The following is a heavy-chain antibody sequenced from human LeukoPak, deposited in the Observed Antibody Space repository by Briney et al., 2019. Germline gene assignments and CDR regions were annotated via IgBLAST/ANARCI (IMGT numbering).Heavy chain of an antibody. CDR1: GFTISGYA. CDR3: ARARGYSGYDDY. Sequence: GGSLRLSCAASGFTISGYAMHWVRQAPGKGLEWVAVISYDGSNKYYADSVKSRFTISRDNSKNTLSLQMNSLRAEDTAVYYCARARGYSGYDDYWGQGTLVTVSS. V-gene: IGHV3-30*04. D-gene: IGHD5-12*01. CDR2: ISYDGSNK. J-gene: IGHJ4*02.